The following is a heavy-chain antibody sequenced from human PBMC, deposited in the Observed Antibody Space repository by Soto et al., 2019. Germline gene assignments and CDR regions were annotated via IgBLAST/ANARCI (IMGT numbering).Heavy chain of an antibody. D-gene: IGHD1-1*01. J-gene: IGHJ4*02. CDR1: RGSSTSGGDF. Sequence: SEILSLRWSVARGSSTSGGDFWDWIGQPPGKGXEWIGTVHSTVGNYYSPSARSRVTISLETYQTQFSLKLSSVTAEDTAVYYCASGTAWQVLLAYRGEGPLVTVSS. V-gene: IGHV4-39*07. CDR2: VHSTVGN. CDR3: ASGTAWQVLLAY.